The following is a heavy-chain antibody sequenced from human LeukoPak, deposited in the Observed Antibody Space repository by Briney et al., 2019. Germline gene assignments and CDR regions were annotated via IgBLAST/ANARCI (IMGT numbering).Heavy chain of an antibody. V-gene: IGHV1-2*02. J-gene: IGHJ4*02. CDR1: GYTFTDYY. CDR3: ASSRGVISPPGY. D-gene: IGHD3-10*01. Sequence: ASVKVSCKASGYTFTDYYMHWVRQAPGQGLECMGWINPNSGGTNYAQKLQGRVTMTRDTSISTAYMELSRLRSDDTAVYYCASSRGVISPPGYWGQGTLVTVSS. CDR2: INPNSGGT.